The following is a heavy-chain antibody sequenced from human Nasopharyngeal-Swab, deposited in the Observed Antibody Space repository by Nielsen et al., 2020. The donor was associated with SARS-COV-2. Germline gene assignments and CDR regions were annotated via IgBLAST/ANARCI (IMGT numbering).Heavy chain of an antibody. D-gene: IGHD3-3*01. Sequence: GGSLRLSCAASGFTFSSYGMHWVRQAPGKGLEWVAFIRYDGSNKYYADSVKGRFTISRDNSKNTLYLQMNSLRAGDTAVYYCAKKTQSRFLGYMDVWGKGTTVTVSS. J-gene: IGHJ6*03. CDR1: GFTFSSYG. CDR2: IRYDGSNK. V-gene: IGHV3-30*02. CDR3: AKKTQSRFLGYMDV.